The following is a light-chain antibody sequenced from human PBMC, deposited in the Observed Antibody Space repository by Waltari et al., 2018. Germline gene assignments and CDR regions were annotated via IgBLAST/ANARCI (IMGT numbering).Light chain of an antibody. CDR2: GAS. J-gene: IGKJ4*02. CDR1: QSVGRS. Sequence: EIVLTQSPGILSLSPGEGATLSCSASQSVGRSLDWYQQKPGQAPRLVISGASNRATGIPDRFSGSGSGTDFSLTISRLEPEDFAVYYCQHYVRLPVTFGRGTKVEIK. V-gene: IGKV3-20*01. CDR3: QHYVRLPVT.